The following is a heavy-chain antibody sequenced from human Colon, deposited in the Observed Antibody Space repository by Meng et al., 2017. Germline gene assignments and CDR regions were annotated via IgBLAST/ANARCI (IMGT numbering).Heavy chain of an antibody. J-gene: IGHJ4*02. V-gene: IGHV4-59*12. CDR1: GGSISSDY. CDR3: ARAPAVTRFFEN. Sequence: QVALQGSGPGLVKPSETLSLTCTVSGGSISSDYWSWIRQPAGKGLEWIGHIYHSGTTNYNPSLKSRVTISVDTSKNQFSLTLSSVTAADTAVYYCARAPAVTRFFENWGQGTLVTVSS. D-gene: IGHD4-17*01. CDR2: IYHSGTT.